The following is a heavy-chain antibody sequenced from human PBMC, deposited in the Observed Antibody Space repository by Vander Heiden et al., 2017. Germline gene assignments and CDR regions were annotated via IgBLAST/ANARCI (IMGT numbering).Heavy chain of an antibody. D-gene: IGHD7-27*01. V-gene: IGHV3-7*01. CDR2: IKQDGSEK. CDR1: GFPFRRYW. Sequence: VQPVESGGGSVQPGGSLRLTGDASGFPFRRYWMSWVRQAPGKGLEWVANIKQDGSEKYYVDSVKGRFTISRDNAKNSLYLQMNSLRAEDTAVYYCARGWGGMDVWGQGTTVTVSS. J-gene: IGHJ6*02. CDR3: ARGWGGMDV.